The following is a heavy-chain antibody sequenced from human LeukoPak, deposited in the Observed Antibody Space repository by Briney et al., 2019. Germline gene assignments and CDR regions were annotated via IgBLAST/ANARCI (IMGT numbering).Heavy chain of an antibody. CDR2: LRPDGSDK. CDR1: GFTFSVYW. Sequence: GGSLRLSCAASGFTFSVYWMTWVRQAPGKGLEWVANLRPDGSDKYYADSVKGRFTISRDNAKNSLYLQMNGLRADDTAIYYCARDAYDDASESWGQGTLVTVSS. J-gene: IGHJ5*02. CDR3: ARDAYDDASES. D-gene: IGHD3-3*01. V-gene: IGHV3-7*01.